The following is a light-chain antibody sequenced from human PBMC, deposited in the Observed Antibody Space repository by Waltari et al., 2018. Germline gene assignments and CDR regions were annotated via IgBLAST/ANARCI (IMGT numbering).Light chain of an antibody. CDR1: RANIGAGYD. V-gene: IGLV1-40*01. CDR2: GNS. J-gene: IGLJ3*02. Sequence: QSVLTQPPSVSGAPGQRATISCTGSRANIGAGYDVPWYPQLPGTAPKLLISGNSNRPSGVPDRFSGSKSGTSASLAITGLQAEDEADYYCQSYDSSLSGSKVFGGGTKLTVL. CDR3: QSYDSSLSGSKV.